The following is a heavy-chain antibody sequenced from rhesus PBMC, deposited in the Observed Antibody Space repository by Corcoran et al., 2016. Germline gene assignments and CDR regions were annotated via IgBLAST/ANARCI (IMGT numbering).Heavy chain of an antibody. CDR3: AVSGVILGSLDV. Sequence: QMQLQESGPGLVRPSETLSLTCAVSGGSISSGYCSWSWIRQPPGKELEWIGYMSYSGNSIYNPSLKSRVTISRDTSKNHFSLKLTSVTAADTGVYYCAVSGVILGSLDVWGRGVLVTVSS. J-gene: IGHJ5-2*02. V-gene: IGHV4-122*02. CDR1: GGSISSGYCS. D-gene: IGHD3-34*01. CDR2: MSYSGNS.